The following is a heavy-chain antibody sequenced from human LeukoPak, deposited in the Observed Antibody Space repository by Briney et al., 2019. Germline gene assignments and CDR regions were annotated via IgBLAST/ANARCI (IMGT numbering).Heavy chain of an antibody. CDR2: IYSGGTT. D-gene: IGHD1-26*01. CDR1: GFTVSGNY. Sequence: GGSLRLSCAASGFTVSGNYMRWVRQAPGKGLEWVSLIYSGGTTYYADPVKGRFTISRDNSKNKPYLQMNRLRPEDTAVYYCASDREGRWGEGTLVTVSS. J-gene: IGHJ4*02. CDR3: ASDREGR. V-gene: IGHV3-53*01.